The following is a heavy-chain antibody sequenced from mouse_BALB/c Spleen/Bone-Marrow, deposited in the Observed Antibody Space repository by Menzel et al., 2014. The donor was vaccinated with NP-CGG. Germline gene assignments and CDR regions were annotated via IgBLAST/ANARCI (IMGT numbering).Heavy chain of an antibody. CDR3: AKGDNYRYDFDY. CDR2: ISPYNDGT. V-gene: IGHV1-14*01. CDR1: GYTFTSYV. J-gene: IGHJ2*01. Sequence: EVQLVESGPELVKPGASVKMSCKASGYTFTSYVMHWVRQKPGQGLEWIGYISPYNDGTKYNEKFKGKATLTSDKSSSTAYMELSSLTSEDSAVYYCAKGDNYRYDFDYWGQGTTLTVSS. D-gene: IGHD2-14*01.